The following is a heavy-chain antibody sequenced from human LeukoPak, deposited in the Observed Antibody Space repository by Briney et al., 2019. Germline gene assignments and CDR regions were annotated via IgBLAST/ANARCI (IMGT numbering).Heavy chain of an antibody. CDR1: GYSFTSYW. V-gene: IGHV5-51*01. CDR2: IYPADSDT. J-gene: IGHJ4*02. CDR3: ARDLDSRFDS. D-gene: IGHD3-22*01. Sequence: GASLKISCKGSGYSFTSYWIGWVRQMPGKGLEWMGIIYPADSDTRYSPSFQGQVTISADTSINTAYLQWTSLKASDIAMYYCARDLDSRFDSWGQGTLVTVSS.